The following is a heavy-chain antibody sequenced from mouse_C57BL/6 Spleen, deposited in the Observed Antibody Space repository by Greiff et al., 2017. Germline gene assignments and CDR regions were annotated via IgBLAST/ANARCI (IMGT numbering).Heavy chain of an antibody. CDR2: ISDGGSYT. Sequence: EVQRVESGGGLVKPGGSLKLSCAASGFTFSSYAMSWVRQTPEKRLEWVATISDGGSYTYYPDNVKGRFTISRDNAKNNLYLQMSHLKSEDTAMYYCARSFITTVDAFAYWGQGTLVTVSA. CDR1: GFTFSSYA. D-gene: IGHD1-1*01. J-gene: IGHJ3*01. CDR3: ARSFITTVDAFAY. V-gene: IGHV5-4*01.